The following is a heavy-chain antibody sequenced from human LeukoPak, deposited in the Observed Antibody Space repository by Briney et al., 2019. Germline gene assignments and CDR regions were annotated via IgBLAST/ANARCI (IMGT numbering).Heavy chain of an antibody. J-gene: IGHJ4*02. CDR3: ARTFSGYDRDLGTYVDY. CDR2: IYYSGST. Sequence: PSETLSLTCTVSGGSISSYYWSWIRQPPGKGLEWIGYIYYSGSTNYNPSLKSRVTISVDTSKNQFSLKLSSVTAADTAVYYCARTFSGYDRDLGTYVDYWGQGTLVTVSS. CDR1: GGSISSYY. V-gene: IGHV4-59*12. D-gene: IGHD5-12*01.